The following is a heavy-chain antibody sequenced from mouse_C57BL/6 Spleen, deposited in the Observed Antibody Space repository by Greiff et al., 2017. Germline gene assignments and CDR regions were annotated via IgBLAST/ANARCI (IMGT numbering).Heavy chain of an antibody. CDR3: ASSATVRATKDY. J-gene: IGHJ2*01. CDR2: IYPGDGDT. V-gene: IGHV1-82*01. D-gene: IGHD1-1*01. CDR1: GYAFSSSW. Sequence: QVQLQQSGPELVKPGASVKISCKASGYAFSSSWMNWVKQRPGKGLEWIGRIYPGDGDTNYNGKFKGKATLTADKSSSTAYMPLSSLTSADSAVYFRASSATVRATKDYWGQGTTLTVSS.